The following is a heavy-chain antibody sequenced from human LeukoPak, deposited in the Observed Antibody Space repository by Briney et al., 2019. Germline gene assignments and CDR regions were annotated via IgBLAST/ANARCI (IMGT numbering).Heavy chain of an antibody. CDR2: IHYTGLT. Sequence: SETLSLTCTVSGGSITNYYWSWIRQPPGKGLDWIGYIHYTGLTNYNPSLTSRLTISVDTSKNQFSLKLSSVTAADAAVYYCARDLKGRTLWGQGTLVTVSS. CDR3: ARDLKGRTL. CDR1: GGSITNYY. V-gene: IGHV4-59*01. D-gene: IGHD3-10*01. J-gene: IGHJ4*02.